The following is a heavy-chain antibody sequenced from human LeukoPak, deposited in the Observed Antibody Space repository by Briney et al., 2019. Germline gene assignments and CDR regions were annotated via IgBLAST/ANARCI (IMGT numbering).Heavy chain of an antibody. J-gene: IGHJ4*02. CDR2: ISAYNGNT. V-gene: IGHV1-18*01. CDR1: GYTFTSYG. D-gene: IGHD3-22*01. Sequence: GASVKVSCKASGYTFTSYGISWVRQAPGQGLEWMGWISAYNGNTNYAQKLQGRVTMTTDTSTSTAYMELRSLRPDDTAVYYCARDGDPKYYYDSSGYYSYWGQGTLVTVSS. CDR3: ARDGDPKYYYDSSGYYSY.